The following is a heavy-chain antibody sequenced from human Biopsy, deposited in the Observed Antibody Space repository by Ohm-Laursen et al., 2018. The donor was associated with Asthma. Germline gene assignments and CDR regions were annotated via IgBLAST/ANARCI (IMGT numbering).Heavy chain of an antibody. CDR2: ISYDGNHK. CDR1: GFMFRSFG. V-gene: IGHV3-30*18. D-gene: IGHD5-12*01. Sequence: SLRLSCSASGFMFRSFGMHWVRQAPGKGLEWVAVISYDGNHKFYEDSVKGRFTISRDNSKNTLYLQINSLRTEDTAVYYCAKRRGYSGHDNDYWGQGTLVIVSS. CDR3: AKRRGYSGHDNDY. J-gene: IGHJ4*02.